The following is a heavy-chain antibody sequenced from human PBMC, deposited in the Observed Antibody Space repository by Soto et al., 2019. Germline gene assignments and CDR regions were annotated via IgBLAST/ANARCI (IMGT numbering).Heavy chain of an antibody. CDR2: IYYTGTT. CDR3: ARLTPGYSSGWFIDY. CDR1: GGSMSSYY. Sequence: SETLSLTCTVSGGSMSSYYWSWFRQPPGKGLEWIGYIYYTGTTNYSPSLKSRATISVDTSRNQFSLNLSSVTAADTAVYYCARLTPGYSSGWFIDYWGQGTLVTGSS. D-gene: IGHD6-19*01. V-gene: IGHV4-59*08. J-gene: IGHJ4*02.